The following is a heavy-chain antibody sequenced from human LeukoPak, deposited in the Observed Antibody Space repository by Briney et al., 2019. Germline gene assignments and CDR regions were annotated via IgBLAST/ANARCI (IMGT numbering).Heavy chain of an antibody. CDR2: ISYDGSNK. V-gene: IGHV3-30*03. D-gene: IGHD5-12*01. CDR1: GFTFSSYG. CDR3: GSGFYFDY. Sequence: GGSLRLSCAASGFTFSSYGMHWVRQAPGKGLEWVAVISYDGSNKYYADSVKGRFTISRDNSKSTLYLQMNSLRAEDTAVYYCGSGFYFDYWGQGTLVTVSS. J-gene: IGHJ4*02.